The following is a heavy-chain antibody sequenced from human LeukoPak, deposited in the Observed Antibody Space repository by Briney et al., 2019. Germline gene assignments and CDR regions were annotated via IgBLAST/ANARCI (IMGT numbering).Heavy chain of an antibody. CDR3: ARDREGSSYYYYYYYMDV. D-gene: IGHD5-24*01. Sequence: ASVKVSCKASGGTFSSYAISWVRQVPGQGLEWMGRIIPIFGTANYAQKFQGRVTITADKSTSTAYMELSSLRSEDTAVYYCARDREGSSYYYYYYYMDVWGKGTTVTVSS. CDR1: GGTFSSYA. J-gene: IGHJ6*03. V-gene: IGHV1-69*06. CDR2: IIPIFGTA.